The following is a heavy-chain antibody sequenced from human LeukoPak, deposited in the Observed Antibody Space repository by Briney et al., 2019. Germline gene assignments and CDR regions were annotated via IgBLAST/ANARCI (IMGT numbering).Heavy chain of an antibody. Sequence: SETLSLTCAVYGGSFSGYYWSWIRLPPGKGLEWIGEINHSGSTNYNPSLKSRVTISVDTSKNQFSLKLSSVTAADTAVYYCARDLFRGIYYYYYGMDVWGQGTTVTVSS. CDR3: ARDLFRGIYYYYYGMDV. CDR2: INHSGST. V-gene: IGHV4-34*01. J-gene: IGHJ6*02. CDR1: GGSFSGYY. D-gene: IGHD3-10*01.